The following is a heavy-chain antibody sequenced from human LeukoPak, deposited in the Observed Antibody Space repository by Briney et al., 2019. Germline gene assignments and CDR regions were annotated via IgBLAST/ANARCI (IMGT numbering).Heavy chain of an antibody. D-gene: IGHD5-12*01. CDR2: INTDGSST. CDR3: ATNSGYDNFPRLYGMDV. J-gene: IGHJ6*02. Sequence: GGSLRLSCAASGFTFSSYWMHWVRQAPGKGLVWVSRINTDGSSTSYADSVKGRFTISRDNSKSTIFLQMNYLRAEDTAVYYCATNSGYDNFPRLYGMDVWGHGTTVTVSS. CDR1: GFTFSSYW. V-gene: IGHV3-74*01.